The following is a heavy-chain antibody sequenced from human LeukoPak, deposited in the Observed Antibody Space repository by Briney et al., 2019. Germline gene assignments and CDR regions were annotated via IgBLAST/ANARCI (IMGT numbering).Heavy chain of an antibody. Sequence: PGGSLRLSCAASGFTFDDYAMHWVRQAPGKGLEWVSGISWNSGSIGYADSVKGRFTISRDNSKNTLYLQMNSLSSEDTAVYYCAKDGGYGGNPIYFDYWGQGTLVTVSS. CDR1: GFTFDDYA. D-gene: IGHD4-23*01. CDR2: ISWNSGSI. J-gene: IGHJ4*02. V-gene: IGHV3-9*01. CDR3: AKDGGYGGNPIYFDY.